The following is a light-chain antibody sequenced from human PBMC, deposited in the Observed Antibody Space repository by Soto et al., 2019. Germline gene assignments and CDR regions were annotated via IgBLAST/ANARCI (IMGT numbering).Light chain of an antibody. J-gene: IGLJ1*01. V-gene: IGLV2-14*03. CDR1: SSDVGSYNY. CDR3: SSYTSSSTYV. CDR2: DVS. Sequence: QSALTQPASVSGSPGQSITISCTGSSSDVGSYNYVSWYQHHPGKAPKLMIYDVSNRPSGDSNRFSGSKSGNTASLTISGLQAEDEADYYCSSYTSSSTYVFGTGTKLTVL.